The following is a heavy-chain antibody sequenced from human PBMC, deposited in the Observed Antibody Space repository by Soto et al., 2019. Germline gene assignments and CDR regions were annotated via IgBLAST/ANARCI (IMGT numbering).Heavy chain of an antibody. J-gene: IGHJ4*02. CDR3: ANYTIGGSGYYTGPR. D-gene: IGHD3-3*01. CDR2: ISVSGGST. CDR1: GFTFSSYS. V-gene: IGHV3-23*01. Sequence: XGSLRLSCAASGFTFSSYSMSWVRQAPGKGLEWVSAISVSGGSTYYADSVKGRFTISRDNSKNTLYLQMNSLRAEDTAVYYCANYTIGGSGYYTGPRWGQGTLVTV.